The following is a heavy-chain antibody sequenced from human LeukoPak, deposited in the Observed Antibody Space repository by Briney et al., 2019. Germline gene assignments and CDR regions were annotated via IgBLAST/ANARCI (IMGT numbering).Heavy chain of an antibody. CDR3: AREFEYSSSSGQRYYYGMDV. CDR2: IYYSGST. V-gene: IGHV4-31*03. CDR1: SGSISSGGYY. Sequence: SETLSLTCTVSSGSISSGGYYWSWIRQHPGKGLEWIGYIYYSGSTYYNPSLKSRVTISVDTSKNQFSLKLSSVTAADTAVYYCAREFEYSSSSGQRYYYGMDVWGQGTTVTVSS. D-gene: IGHD6-6*01. J-gene: IGHJ6*02.